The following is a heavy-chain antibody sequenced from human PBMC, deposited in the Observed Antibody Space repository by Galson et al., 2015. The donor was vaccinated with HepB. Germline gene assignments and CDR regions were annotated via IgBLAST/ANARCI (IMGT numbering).Heavy chain of an antibody. CDR2: IIPILGIA. D-gene: IGHD3-10*01. CDR1: GGTFSSYA. J-gene: IGHJ6*02. CDR3: ARSYYGSGIRYYYGMDV. V-gene: IGHV1-69*04. Sequence: SVKVSCKASGGTFSSYAISWVRQAPGQGLEWMGRIIPILGIANYAQKFQGRVTITADKSTSTAYMELGSLRSEDTAVYYCARSYYGSGIRYYYGMDVWGQGTTVTVSS.